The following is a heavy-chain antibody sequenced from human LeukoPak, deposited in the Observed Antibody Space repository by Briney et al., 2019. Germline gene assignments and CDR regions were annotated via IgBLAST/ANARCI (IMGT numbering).Heavy chain of an antibody. V-gene: IGHV3-74*01. CDR1: GFTFSSYW. J-gene: IGHJ4*02. D-gene: IGHD6-19*01. Sequence: PGGSLRLSCAASGFTFSSYWMHWVRQAPGKGLVRVSRINSDGSSTSYADSVKGRFTISRDNAKNTLYLQMNSLRAEDTAVYYCARAATWYSSGWYYYWGQGTLVTVSS. CDR2: INSDGSST. CDR3: ARAATWYSSGWYYY.